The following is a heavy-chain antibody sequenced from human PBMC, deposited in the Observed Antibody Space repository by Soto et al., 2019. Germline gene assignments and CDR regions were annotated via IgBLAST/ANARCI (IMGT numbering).Heavy chain of an antibody. D-gene: IGHD6-19*01. V-gene: IGHV5-10-1*01. CDR1: GYSFTSYW. CDR2: IDPSDSYT. Sequence: GESLKISCKGSGYSFTSYWISWVRQMPGKGLEWMGRIDPSDSYTNYSPSFQGHVTISADKSISTAYLQWSSLKASDTAMYYCARRGYSSRWSLERYYYYYYGMDVWGQGTTVTVSS. CDR3: ARRGYSSRWSLERYYYYYYGMDV. J-gene: IGHJ6*02.